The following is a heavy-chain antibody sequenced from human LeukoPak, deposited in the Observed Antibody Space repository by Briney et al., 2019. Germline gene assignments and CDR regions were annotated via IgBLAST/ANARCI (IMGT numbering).Heavy chain of an antibody. CDR1: GGSISSYY. Sequence: SETPSLTCTVSGGSISSYYWSWIRQPPGKGLEWIGYIYYSGSTNYNPSLKSRVTISVDTSKNQFSLKLSSVTAADTAVYYCARAHGDPDAFDIWGQGTMVTVSS. V-gene: IGHV4-59*01. D-gene: IGHD4-17*01. CDR3: ARAHGDPDAFDI. J-gene: IGHJ3*02. CDR2: IYYSGST.